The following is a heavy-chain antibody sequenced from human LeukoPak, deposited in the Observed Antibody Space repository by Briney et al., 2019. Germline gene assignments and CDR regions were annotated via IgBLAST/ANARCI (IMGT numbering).Heavy chain of an antibody. Sequence: GGSLRLSCAASGFTFRSYSMNWVRQAPGKGLEWVSYISSSISTVYYADSVKGRFTISRDNAKNSLYLQMNSLRAEDTAVYYCARDGGYCSSTSCHMGIWGQGTMVTVSS. CDR2: ISSSISTV. CDR1: GFTFRSYS. J-gene: IGHJ3*02. CDR3: ARDGGYCSSTSCHMGI. D-gene: IGHD2-2*02. V-gene: IGHV3-48*01.